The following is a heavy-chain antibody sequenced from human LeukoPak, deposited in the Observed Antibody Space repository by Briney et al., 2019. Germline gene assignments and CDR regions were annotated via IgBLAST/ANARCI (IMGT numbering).Heavy chain of an antibody. V-gene: IGHV4-34*01. D-gene: IGHD3-10*01. CDR1: GGSFSGYY. Sequence: SETLSLTCAVYGGSFSGYYWSWIRRPPGKGLEWIGEINHSGSTNYNPSLKSRVTISVDTSKNQFSLKLSSVTAADTAVYYCARGQSTYYYGSGSYYNVRFDPWGQGTLVTVSP. CDR3: ARGQSTYYYGSGSYYNVRFDP. CDR2: INHSGST. J-gene: IGHJ5*02.